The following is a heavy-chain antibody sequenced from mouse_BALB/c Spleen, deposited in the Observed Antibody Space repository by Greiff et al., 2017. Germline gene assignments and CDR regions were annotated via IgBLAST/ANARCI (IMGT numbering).Heavy chain of an antibody. CDR3: ARVHRYDRTWFAY. V-gene: IGHV2-6-7*01. J-gene: IGHJ3*01. Sequence: TDYNSALKSRLSISKDNSKSQVFLKMNSLQTDDTARYYCARVHRYDRTWFAYWGQGTLVTVSA. CDR2: T. D-gene: IGHD2-14*01.